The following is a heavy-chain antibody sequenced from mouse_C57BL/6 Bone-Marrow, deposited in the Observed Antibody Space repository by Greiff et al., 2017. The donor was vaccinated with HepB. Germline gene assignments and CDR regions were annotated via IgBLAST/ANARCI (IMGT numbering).Heavy chain of an antibody. J-gene: IGHJ1*03. CDR3: ARTSITTVVAHWYFDV. Sequence: EVQLVESGGGLVKPGGSLKLSCAASGFTFSDYGMHWVRQAPEKGLEWVAYISSGSSTIYYADTVKGRFTISRDNAKNTLFLQMTSLRSEDTAMYYCARTSITTVVAHWYFDVWGTGTTVTVSS. CDR2: ISSGSSTI. D-gene: IGHD1-1*01. V-gene: IGHV5-17*01. CDR1: GFTFSDYG.